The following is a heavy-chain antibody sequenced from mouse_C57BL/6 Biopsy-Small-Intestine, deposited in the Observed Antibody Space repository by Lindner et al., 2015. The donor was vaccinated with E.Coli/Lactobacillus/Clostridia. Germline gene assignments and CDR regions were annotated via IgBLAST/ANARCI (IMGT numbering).Heavy chain of an antibody. CDR2: INPNSGGT. D-gene: IGHD4-1*02. Sequence: SVKVSCKASRYTFNDYYMHWVRQAPGQGLEWMGWINPNSGGTNYAQKFQGRVTMTRDTSISTAYMELSRLRSDDTALYYCARALNFLNCFDPWGQGTLVTVSS. J-gene: IGHJ4*01. V-gene: IGHV1-19*01. CDR3: ARALNFLNCFDP. CDR1: RYTFNDYY.